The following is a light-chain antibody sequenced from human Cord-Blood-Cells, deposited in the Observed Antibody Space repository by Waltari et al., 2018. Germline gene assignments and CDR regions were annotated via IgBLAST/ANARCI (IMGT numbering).Light chain of an antibody. Sequence: QSALTQPRPESGSPGQSVTLSCTGTSSDVGGNNYVSWYQQHPGKAPKLMIYDVSKRPSGVPDRFSGSKSGNTASLTISGLQAEDEADYYCCSYAGSYTVVFGGGTKLTVL. CDR2: DVS. J-gene: IGLJ2*01. CDR3: CSYAGSYTVV. V-gene: IGLV2-11*01. CDR1: SSDVGGNNY.